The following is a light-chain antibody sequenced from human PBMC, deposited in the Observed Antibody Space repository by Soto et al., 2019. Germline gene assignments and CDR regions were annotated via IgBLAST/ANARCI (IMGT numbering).Light chain of an antibody. J-gene: IGKJ5*01. V-gene: IGKV3-11*01. CDR1: QSVSTY. CDR2: DAS. Sequence: EIVMTQSPAILSVSPGERATLSCRAIQSVSTYLAWYQQRPGQAPRLLIYDASYRATDIPPRFSGSGSGTDFTLTISSLEPEDFAVYYCQQRRSWPPTITFGQGTRLEIK. CDR3: QQRRSWPPTIT.